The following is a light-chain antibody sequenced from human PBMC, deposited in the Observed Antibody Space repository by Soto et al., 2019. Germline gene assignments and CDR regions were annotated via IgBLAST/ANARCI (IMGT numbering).Light chain of an antibody. J-gene: IGLJ1*01. CDR1: SSDVGAYNY. Sequence: QSALTQPPSASGSPGQSVTISCTGTSSDVGAYNYVSWYQQHPGRAPKLMIYEVSRRPSGVSNRFFGSKSGNTASLAISGLQPEDEADYYCSSYTTTSNYVFGTGTKVTVL. CDR3: SSYTTTSNYV. CDR2: EVS. V-gene: IGLV2-8*01.